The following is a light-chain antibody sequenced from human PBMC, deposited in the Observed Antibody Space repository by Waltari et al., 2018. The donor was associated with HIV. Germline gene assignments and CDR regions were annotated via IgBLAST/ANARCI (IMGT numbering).Light chain of an antibody. Sequence: QSVLTQPPSVSGAPGQRVTIPCTGSSPNIGAGYDVPWYQQLPGTAPKLLIYGNSNRPSGVPDRFSGSKSGTSASLAITGLQAEDEADYYCQSYDSSLSGPVFGGGTKLTVL. J-gene: IGLJ2*01. CDR2: GNS. CDR1: SPNIGAGYD. CDR3: QSYDSSLSGPV. V-gene: IGLV1-40*01.